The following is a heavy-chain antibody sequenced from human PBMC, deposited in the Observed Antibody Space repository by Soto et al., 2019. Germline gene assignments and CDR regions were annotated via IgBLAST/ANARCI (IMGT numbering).Heavy chain of an antibody. CDR1: GGSFSGYY. D-gene: IGHD2-2*01. Sequence: PSETLSLTCAVYGGSFSGYYWSWIRQPPGKGLEWIGEINHSGSTNYNPSLKSRVTISVDTSKNQFSLKLSSVTAADTAVYYCARGSLYCSSTSCRDAFDIWGQGTMVPVSS. CDR3: ARGSLYCSSTSCRDAFDI. CDR2: INHSGST. J-gene: IGHJ3*02. V-gene: IGHV4-34*01.